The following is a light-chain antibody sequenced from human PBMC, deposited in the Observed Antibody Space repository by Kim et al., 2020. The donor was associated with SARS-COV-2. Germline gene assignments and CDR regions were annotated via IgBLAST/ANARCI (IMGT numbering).Light chain of an antibody. Sequence: VSQGQTASITCSGDKLGDKYACWYQQKPGQSPVMVIYQDSKRPSGIPERFSGSNSGNTATLTISGTQAMDEADYYCQAWDSTTAVFGGGTQLTVL. J-gene: IGLJ3*02. CDR2: QDS. V-gene: IGLV3-1*01. CDR1: KLGDKY. CDR3: QAWDSTTAV.